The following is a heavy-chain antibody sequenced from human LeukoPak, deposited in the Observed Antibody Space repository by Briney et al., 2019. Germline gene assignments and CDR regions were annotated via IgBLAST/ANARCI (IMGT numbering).Heavy chain of an antibody. CDR1: GFTSSSYE. J-gene: IGHJ5*02. D-gene: IGHD3-3*01. CDR3: ARGPSDSYDFST. Sequence: PVRTLRLSCAASGFTSSSYEMNWVRQAAGEGLEWVSYIGSSGSIIYYADSVKGRFTISRDNAKHSLYLQMDSLRAEDTAVYYCARGPSDSYDFSTWGQGTLVTVSS. CDR2: IGSSGSII. V-gene: IGHV3-48*03.